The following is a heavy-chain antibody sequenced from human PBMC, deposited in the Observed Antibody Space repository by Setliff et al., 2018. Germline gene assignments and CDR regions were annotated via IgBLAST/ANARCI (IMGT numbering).Heavy chain of an antibody. J-gene: IGHJ6*02. V-gene: IGHV3-7*01. CDR1: GFSFGSFW. Sequence: GGSLRLSCAASGFSFGSFWMSWVRQPPGKGLEWVANINQDGDAQFYVDSVRGRLTISRDNAQNSLFLQINSLTVEDTAVYFCARDGGTGMVKSYYYGLDVWGQGTTVTVSS. CDR2: INQDGDAQ. D-gene: IGHD5-18*01. CDR3: ARDGGTGMVKSYYYGLDV.